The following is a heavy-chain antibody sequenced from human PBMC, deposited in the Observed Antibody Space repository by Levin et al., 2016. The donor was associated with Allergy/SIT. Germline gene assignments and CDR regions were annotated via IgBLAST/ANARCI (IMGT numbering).Heavy chain of an antibody. Sequence: GESLKISCAASGFTFNSYAFSWVRQAPGKGLEWVSGISTGGTTFYADSVKGRFTISRDNAKNTLYLQMNSLRVEDTALYYCAKGGGSSWLFYFDYWGQGTLVTVSS. CDR3: AKGGGSSWLFYFDY. J-gene: IGHJ4*02. CDR1: GFTFNSYA. V-gene: IGHV3-23*01. D-gene: IGHD6-13*01. CDR2: ISTGGTT.